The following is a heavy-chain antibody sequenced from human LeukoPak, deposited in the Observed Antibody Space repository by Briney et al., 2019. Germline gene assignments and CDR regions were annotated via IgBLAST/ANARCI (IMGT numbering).Heavy chain of an antibody. CDR3: AKEGTYSGYDIDWFDP. CDR2: ISYDGSNK. CDR1: GFTFSSYS. V-gene: IGHV3-30*18. Sequence: GGSLRLSCAASGFTFSSYSMNWVRQAPGKGLEWVAVISYDGSNKYYVDSVKGRFTISRDNSKNTLFLQTNSLRIEDTAVYYCAKEGTYSGYDIDWFDPWGQGTLVTVSS. J-gene: IGHJ5*02. D-gene: IGHD5-12*01.